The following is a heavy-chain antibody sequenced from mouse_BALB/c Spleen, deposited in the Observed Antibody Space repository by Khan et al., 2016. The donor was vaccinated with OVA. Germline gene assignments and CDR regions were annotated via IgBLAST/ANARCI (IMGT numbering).Heavy chain of an antibody. Sequence: QVQLKQSGPGLVQPSQSLSITCTVSGFSLTNYGVHWVRQSPGKGLEWLGVIWSGGSTDYHAAFISRLSISKDNSKSQVFFKMNSLQPNDTAMYYCARNYDYEEGLAYWGQGTLVTVSA. J-gene: IGHJ3*01. CDR1: GFSLTNYG. D-gene: IGHD2-4*01. CDR3: ARNYDYEEGLAY. V-gene: IGHV2-2*02. CDR2: IWSGGST.